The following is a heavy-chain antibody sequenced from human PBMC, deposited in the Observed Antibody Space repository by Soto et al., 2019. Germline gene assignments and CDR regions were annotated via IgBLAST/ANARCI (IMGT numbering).Heavy chain of an antibody. D-gene: IGHD1-1*01. J-gene: IGHJ6*02. V-gene: IGHV4-4*07. Sequence: SETLSLTCEVSGGSISSYYWSWIRQPAGKGLEWIGRIYTSGSTNYNPSLKSRVTMSVDTSKNQFSLKLSSVTAADTAVYYCTTGTTSYYYYGMDVWGQGTTVTVSS. CDR1: GGSISSYY. CDR2: IYTSGST. CDR3: TTGTTSYYYYGMDV.